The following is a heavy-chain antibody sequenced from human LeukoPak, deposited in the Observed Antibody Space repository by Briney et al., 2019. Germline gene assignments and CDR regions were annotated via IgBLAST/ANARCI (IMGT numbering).Heavy chain of an antibody. CDR2: INSDGSWT. V-gene: IGHV3-74*01. Sequence: GGSLRLSCAASGNYWMHWVRQVPGKGLVWVSHINSDGSWTSYADSVKGRFTISKDNAKNTVYLQMNSLRAEDTAVYYCAKRGYCSSSSCSHYFDYWGQGTLVTVSS. D-gene: IGHD2-2*01. CDR3: AKRGYCSSSSCSHYFDY. CDR1: GNYW. J-gene: IGHJ4*02.